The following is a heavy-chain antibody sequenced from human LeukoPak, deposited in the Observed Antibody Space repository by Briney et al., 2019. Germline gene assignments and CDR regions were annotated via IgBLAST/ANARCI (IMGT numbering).Heavy chain of an antibody. V-gene: IGHV1-46*03. CDR3: ARGRLWEVLDAFDM. D-gene: IGHD1-26*01. Sequence: ASVKVSCKASGYTFTGYYMHWVRQAPGQGLEWMGIINPSGGSTTYAQKFHGRVTMTRDTSTSTVYMELSNLGSEDTAVYYCARGRLWEVLDAFDMWGQGTMVTVSS. CDR1: GYTFTGYY. J-gene: IGHJ3*02. CDR2: INPSGGST.